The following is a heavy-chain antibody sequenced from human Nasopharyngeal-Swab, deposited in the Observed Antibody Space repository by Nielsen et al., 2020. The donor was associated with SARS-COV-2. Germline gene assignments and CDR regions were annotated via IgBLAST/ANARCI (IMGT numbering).Heavy chain of an antibody. CDR3: ASGQEPLWFGELPWFDP. J-gene: IGHJ5*02. V-gene: IGHV3-21*05. CDR2: ISSSSSYI. D-gene: IGHD3-10*01. Sequence: GESLKISCAASGFTFSSYSMNWVRQAPGKVLEWVSYISSSSSYIYYADSVKGRFTISRDNAKNSLYLQMNSLRAEDTAVYYCASGQEPLWFGELPWFDPWGQGTLVTVSS. CDR1: GFTFSSYS.